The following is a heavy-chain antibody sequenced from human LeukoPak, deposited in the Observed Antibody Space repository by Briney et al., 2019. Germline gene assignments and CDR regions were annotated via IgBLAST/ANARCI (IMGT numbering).Heavy chain of an antibody. V-gene: IGHV4-59*01. CDR2: IYYSGST. CDR3: ARVGGSNYYYYGMDV. J-gene: IGHJ6*02. CDR1: VGFISSNE. Sequence: SETLSLTCTVSVGFISSNEWSWIRQPPWKGLEWIGYIYYSGSTNYNPSLKSRVTISVDTSKNQFSLKLGSVTAADTAVYYCARVGGSNYYYYGMDVWGQGTTVTVSS. D-gene: IGHD3-10*01.